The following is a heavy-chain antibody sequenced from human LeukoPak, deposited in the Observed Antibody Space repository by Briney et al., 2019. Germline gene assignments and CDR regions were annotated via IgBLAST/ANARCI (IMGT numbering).Heavy chain of an antibody. CDR1: GGSISIYY. CDR3: ARGPHVAFDI. V-gene: IGHV4-4*07. CDR2: IYSTGST. Sequence: SETLSLTCTVSGGSISIYYWSWIRQPAGEGLEWIGHIYSTGSTNYNPSLKSRVTISVDTSKNQLSLKLRSVTAADTAVYYCARGPHVAFDIWGQGTMVTVSS. J-gene: IGHJ3*02.